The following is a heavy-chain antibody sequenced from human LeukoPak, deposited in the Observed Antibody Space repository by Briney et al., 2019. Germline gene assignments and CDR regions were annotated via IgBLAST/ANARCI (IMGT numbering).Heavy chain of an antibody. CDR3: AKGDKPVIAMVKFDY. Sequence: GGSLRLSCAASGFTFSGSAVHWVRQASGKGLEWVGRIRTKANSYATAYAASVKGRFTVSRDNSKNTLYMQMNSLRAEDTAVYYCAKGDKPVIAMVKFDYWGQGTLVTVSS. CDR2: IRTKANSYAT. D-gene: IGHD5-18*01. CDR1: GFTFSGSA. J-gene: IGHJ4*02. V-gene: IGHV3-73*01.